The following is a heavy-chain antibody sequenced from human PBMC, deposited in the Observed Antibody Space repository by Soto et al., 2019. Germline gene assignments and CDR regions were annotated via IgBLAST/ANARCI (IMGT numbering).Heavy chain of an antibody. CDR3: ARRHPMYSSGWYGVDYFDY. J-gene: IGHJ4*02. CDR1: GGSISSSSYY. Sequence: QLQLQESGPGLVKPSETLSLTCTVSGGSISSSSYYWGWIRQPPGKGLEWIGSIYYSGSTCYNPSLKSRVTISVDTSKNQFSLKLSSVTAADTAVYYCARRHPMYSSGWYGVDYFDYWGQGTLVTVSS. D-gene: IGHD6-19*01. V-gene: IGHV4-39*01. CDR2: IYYSGST.